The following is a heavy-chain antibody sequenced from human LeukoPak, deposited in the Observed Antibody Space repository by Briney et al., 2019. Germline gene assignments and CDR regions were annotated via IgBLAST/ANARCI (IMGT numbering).Heavy chain of an antibody. CDR3: ARMVGYCSSTSCSVGWFDP. CDR2: IIPIFGTA. J-gene: IGHJ5*02. CDR1: GGTFSSYA. D-gene: IGHD2-2*03. Sequence: SVKVSCKASGGTFSSYAISWVRQAPGQGLEWMGGIIPIFGTANYAQKFQGRVTITTDESTSTAYMELSSLRSEDTAVYYCARMVGYCSSTSCSVGWFDPWGQGTLVTVSS. V-gene: IGHV1-69*05.